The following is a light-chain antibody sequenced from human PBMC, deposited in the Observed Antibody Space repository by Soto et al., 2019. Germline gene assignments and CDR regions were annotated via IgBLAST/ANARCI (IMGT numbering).Light chain of an antibody. CDR2: YPS. Sequence: IELTHSAGTLPLSPGERATLSCRASQSVXNFFDWYKEKPGQAPRFLSSYPSNRGTGIPARFSGSGSGKDSTLTIRSLKPENFEFSYCRQRANWSMTTFGHGTRLEIK. CDR1: QSVXNF. J-gene: IGKJ5*01. V-gene: IGKV3-11*01. CDR3: RQRANWSMTT.